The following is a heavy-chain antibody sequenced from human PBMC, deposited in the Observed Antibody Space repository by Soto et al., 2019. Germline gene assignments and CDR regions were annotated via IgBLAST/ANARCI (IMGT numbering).Heavy chain of an antibody. Sequence: PSETLSLACTVSGGSISSGGYYWSWIRQHPGKGLEWIGYIYYSGSTYYNPSLKSRVTISVDPSKNQFSPKLSSVTAADTAVYYCARGGGWIDAIDIWGQGTMVTVSS. D-gene: IGHD5-12*01. J-gene: IGHJ3*02. CDR2: IYYSGST. CDR1: GGSISSGGYY. CDR3: ARGGGWIDAIDI. V-gene: IGHV4-31*03.